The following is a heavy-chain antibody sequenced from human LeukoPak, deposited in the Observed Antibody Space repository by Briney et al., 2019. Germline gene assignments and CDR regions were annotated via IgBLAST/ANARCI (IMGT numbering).Heavy chain of an antibody. CDR1: GYTFTSYG. CDR3: ARNSYSNYQINYFDY. D-gene: IGHD4-11*01. V-gene: IGHV1-69*04. J-gene: IGHJ4*02. Sequence: GASVKVSCKASGYTFTSYGISWVRQAPGQGLEWMGRIIPILGIANYAQKFQGRVTITADKSTSTAYMELSSLRSEDTAVYYCARNSYSNYQINYFDYWGQGTLVTVSS. CDR2: IIPILGIA.